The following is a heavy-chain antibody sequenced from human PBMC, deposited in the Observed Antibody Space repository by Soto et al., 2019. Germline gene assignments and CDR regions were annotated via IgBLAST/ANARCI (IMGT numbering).Heavy chain of an antibody. CDR2: INSDGSST. Sequence: EVQLVESGGGLVQPGGSLRLSCAASGFTFRSYWMQWVRQAPGKGLVWVSWINSDGSSTSYADSVKGRFTIYRDNAMNTLYVQMDSLRAEHTAVYYCASGGSSLNFDSWGQGTLVTVSS. D-gene: IGHD6-6*01. V-gene: IGHV3-74*01. J-gene: IGHJ4*02. CDR1: GFTFRSYW. CDR3: ASGGSSLNFDS.